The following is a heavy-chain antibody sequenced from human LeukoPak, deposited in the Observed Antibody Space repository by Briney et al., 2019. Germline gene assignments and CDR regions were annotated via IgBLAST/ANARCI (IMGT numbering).Heavy chain of an antibody. CDR3: ALREDGYNQGFDY. CDR2: INHSGST. D-gene: IGHD5-24*01. J-gene: IGHJ4*02. Sequence: SETLCLTCAVYGGSFSGYYWSWIRQPPGKGLEWIGEINHSGSTNYNPSLKSRVTISVDTSKNQFSLKLSSVTAADTAVYYCALREDGYNQGFDYWGQGTLVTVSS. V-gene: IGHV4-34*01. CDR1: GGSFSGYY.